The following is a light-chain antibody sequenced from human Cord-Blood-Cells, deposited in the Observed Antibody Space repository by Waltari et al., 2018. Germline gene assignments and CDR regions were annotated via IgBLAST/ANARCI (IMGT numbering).Light chain of an antibody. V-gene: IGLV1-44*01. CDR1: SSNIGSNT. Sequence: QSVLTQPPSASGTPGQRVTISCSGSSSNIGSNTVNWYQQLPGTAPKLLIYSNKQRPSGVPDRFSGSKSGTSASLAISGLQSEDEADYDCAAWDDSLNGWVFGGGTKLTVL. CDR2: SNK. J-gene: IGLJ3*02. CDR3: AAWDDSLNGWV.